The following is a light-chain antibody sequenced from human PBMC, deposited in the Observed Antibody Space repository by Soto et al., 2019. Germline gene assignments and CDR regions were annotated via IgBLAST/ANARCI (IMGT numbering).Light chain of an antibody. J-gene: IGKJ1*01. CDR3: QQYGSSPWT. Sequence: EIGLTQSPATQSLSPGARATLSCRASQSVSSYLAWYQQKPGQAPRLLIYDASNRATGIPDRFSGSGSGTDFTLTISRLEPEDFAVYYCQQYGSSPWTFGQGTKVDIK. CDR2: DAS. CDR1: QSVSSY. V-gene: IGKV3-20*01.